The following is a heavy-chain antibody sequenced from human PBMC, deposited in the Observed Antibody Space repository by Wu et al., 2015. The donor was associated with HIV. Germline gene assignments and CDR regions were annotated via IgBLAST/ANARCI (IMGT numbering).Heavy chain of an antibody. Sequence: QVQLVQSGAEVKKPGSSVKVSCKASGGTFSRYAINWVRQAPGQGLEWMGGIIPIFGTANYAQRFQGRVTITADESTSTAYMELSSLRSEDTAVYYCARVSRAITGTAAFDYWGQGTLVTVSS. CDR2: IIPIFGTA. CDR3: ARVSRAITGTAAFDY. J-gene: IGHJ4*02. CDR1: GGTFSRYA. D-gene: IGHD1-20*01. V-gene: IGHV1-69*12.